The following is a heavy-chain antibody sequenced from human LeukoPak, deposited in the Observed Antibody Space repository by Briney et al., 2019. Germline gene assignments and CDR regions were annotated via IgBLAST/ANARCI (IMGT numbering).Heavy chain of an antibody. D-gene: IGHD1-26*01. Sequence: GASVKVSCKASGGTFSSYAISWVRQAPGQGLEWMGRIIPILGIANYAQKLQGRVTMTTDTSTSTAYMELRSLRSDDTAVYYCARVKWELDVGHYWGQGTLVTVAS. CDR1: GGTFSSYA. CDR2: IIPILGIA. J-gene: IGHJ4*02. CDR3: ARVKWELDVGHY. V-gene: IGHV1-69*04.